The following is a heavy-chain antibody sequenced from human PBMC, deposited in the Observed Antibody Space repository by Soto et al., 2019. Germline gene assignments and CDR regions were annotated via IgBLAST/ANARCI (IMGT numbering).Heavy chain of an antibody. V-gene: IGHV4-39*01. Sequence: QVHLQESGPGLVKPSETLSLTCSVSGGSISSSDYYWGWVRQPPGKGLEWIGSISFGVHTYYSPTLSSRLTISIDTSNNQFSLKLSSVTAADTAVYYCATSSVSRLLNHWYFDLWGRGTLVTVSS. CDR3: ATSSVSRLLNHWYFDL. J-gene: IGHJ2*01. CDR2: ISFGVHT. CDR1: GGSISSSDYY.